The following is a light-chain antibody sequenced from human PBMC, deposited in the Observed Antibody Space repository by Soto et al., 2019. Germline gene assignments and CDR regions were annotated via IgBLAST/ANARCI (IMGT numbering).Light chain of an antibody. CDR3: SSYTDNSTLV. J-gene: IGLJ1*01. CDR2: EVS. V-gene: IGLV2-14*01. CDR1: SSDVGGYNY. Sequence: QSVLTQPASVSGSPGQSITISCTGTSSDVGGYNYVSWYQQHPDKAPKLILYEVSNRPSGVSNRFSGSKSGNTASLTISGLQTEDGADYYCSSYTDNSTLVFGTGTKVIVL.